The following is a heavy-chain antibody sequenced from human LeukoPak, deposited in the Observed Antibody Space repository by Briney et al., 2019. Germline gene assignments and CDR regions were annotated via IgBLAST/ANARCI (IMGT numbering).Heavy chain of an antibody. D-gene: IGHD4-11*01. CDR1: GYSISSGYY. CDR2: IYHSGST. J-gene: IGHJ4*02. Sequence: SETLSLTCTVSGYSISSGYYWGWIRQPPGKGLEWIGSIYHSGSTYYNPSLKSRVTISVDTSKNQFSLKLSSVTAADTAAYYCARAKYSNCFDYWGQGTLVTVSS. CDR3: ARAKYSNCFDY. V-gene: IGHV4-38-2*02.